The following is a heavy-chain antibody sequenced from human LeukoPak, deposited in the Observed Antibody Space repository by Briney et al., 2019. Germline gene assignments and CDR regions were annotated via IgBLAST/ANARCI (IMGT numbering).Heavy chain of an antibody. V-gene: IGHV3-7*01. J-gene: IGHJ4*02. D-gene: IGHD5-12*01. CDR1: GFTFSSYW. CDR2: IKQDGSEK. Sequence: PGGSLRLSCAASGFTFSSYWMSWVRQAPGKGLEWVANIKQDGSEKYYVDSVKGRFTISRDNAKNSLYLQMNSLRAEDTAVYYCTTDYPNSGYETFDYWGQGTLVTVSS. CDR3: TTDYPNSGYETFDY.